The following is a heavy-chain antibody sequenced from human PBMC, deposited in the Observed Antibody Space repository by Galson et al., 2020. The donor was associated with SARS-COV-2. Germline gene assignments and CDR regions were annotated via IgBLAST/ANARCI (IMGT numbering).Heavy chain of an antibody. CDR1: GFTFSSYS. Sequence: GGSLRLSCVASGFTFSSYSMNWVRQAPGKGLEWVSSISSSSSYIYYADSVKGRFTISRDNAKNSLYLQMNSLRAEDTAVYYCARERYCSGGSCSYYFDYWGQGTLVTVSS. CDR3: ARERYCSGGSCSYYFDY. V-gene: IGHV3-21*01. D-gene: IGHD2-15*01. J-gene: IGHJ4*02. CDR2: ISSSSSYI.